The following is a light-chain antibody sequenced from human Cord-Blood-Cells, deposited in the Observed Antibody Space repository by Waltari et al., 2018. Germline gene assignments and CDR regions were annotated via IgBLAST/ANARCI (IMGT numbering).Light chain of an antibody. CDR2: EGS. Sequence: QSALTQPASVSVSPGQSITISCTGTSSDAGSYNLVSWYQQHPGKAPKLMIYEGSKRPSGVSNRFSGSKSGNTASLTISGLQAEDEADYYCCSYAGSVVFGGGTKLTVL. V-gene: IGLV2-23*01. J-gene: IGLJ2*01. CDR3: CSYAGSVV. CDR1: SSDAGSYNL.